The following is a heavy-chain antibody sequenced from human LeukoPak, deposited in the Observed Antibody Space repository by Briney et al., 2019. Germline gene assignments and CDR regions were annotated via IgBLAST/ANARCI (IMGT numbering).Heavy chain of an antibody. CDR1: GCTFSNAR. V-gene: IGHV3-15*01. J-gene: IGHJ4*02. Sequence: GGSLRLSCAASGCTFSNARRSWVRQAPGKGLEWVGRIKSKTEGGTTDYAAPVKGRFTISRDDSKNTLYLQMNSLKPEDTAVYYCTTDNTRTYYFDSWGQGNLVTVSS. D-gene: IGHD1-1*01. CDR3: TTDNTRTYYFDS. CDR2: IKSKTEGGTT.